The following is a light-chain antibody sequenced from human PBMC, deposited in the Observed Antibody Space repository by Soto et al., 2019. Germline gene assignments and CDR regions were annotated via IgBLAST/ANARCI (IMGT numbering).Light chain of an antibody. CDR3: QQRSNWIT. J-gene: IGKJ5*01. Sequence: EIVLTQSPATLSLSPGERATLSCRASQSVSSHLAWYQQKPGQTPRLLIYDASNRATGIPARFSGSGSGTDFTLTISRLEPEDFAVYYCQQRSNWITFGQGTRLEIK. CDR2: DAS. V-gene: IGKV3-11*01. CDR1: QSVSSH.